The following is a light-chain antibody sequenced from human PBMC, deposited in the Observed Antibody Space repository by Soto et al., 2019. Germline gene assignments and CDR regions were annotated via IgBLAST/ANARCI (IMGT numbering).Light chain of an antibody. Sequence: QSVLTQPPSESGTPGQRVTISCSGSSSNIGSNYVCWYQQLPGTAPKLLIYSNNQRPSGVPDRFSGSKSGTSASLAISGFRSEDEADYYCVSWDDSLSGLVFGTGTKLTVL. V-gene: IGLV1-47*02. CDR3: VSWDDSLSGLV. CDR1: SSNIGSNY. J-gene: IGLJ1*01. CDR2: SNN.